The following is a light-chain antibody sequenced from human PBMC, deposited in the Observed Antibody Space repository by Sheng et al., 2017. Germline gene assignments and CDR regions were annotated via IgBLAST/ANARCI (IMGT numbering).Light chain of an antibody. Sequence: EIVLTQSPATLSLSPGERATLSCRASQSVSNYLAWYQQKPGKAPRLLLYHASNRATGIPARFSGSGAGTDFTLTISSLEPEDFAVYYCQHRSNWPPWTFGQGTKVEIK. CDR3: QHRSNWPPWT. V-gene: IGKV3-11*01. CDR2: HAS. CDR1: QSVSNY. J-gene: IGKJ1*01.